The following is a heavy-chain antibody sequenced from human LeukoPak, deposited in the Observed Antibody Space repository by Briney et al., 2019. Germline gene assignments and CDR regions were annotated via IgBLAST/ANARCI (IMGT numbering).Heavy chain of an antibody. V-gene: IGHV4-34*01. CDR3: ARGPDSSSWYARYYYGMDV. D-gene: IGHD6-13*01. CDR1: GGSFSGYY. CDR2: INHSGST. J-gene: IGHJ6*02. Sequence: KPSETLSLTCAVYGGSFSGYYWSWIRQPPGKGLEWIGEINHSGSTNYNPSLKSRVTISVDTSKNQFSLKLSSVTAADTAVYYCARGPDSSSWYARYYYGMDVWGQGTTVTVSS.